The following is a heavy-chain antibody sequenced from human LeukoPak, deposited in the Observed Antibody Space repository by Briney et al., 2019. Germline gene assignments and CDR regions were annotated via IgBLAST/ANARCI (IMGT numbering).Heavy chain of an antibody. J-gene: IGHJ4*02. Sequence: GGSLRLSCVASGFTFSTYAMRWVRQAPGKGLEWVAVKSYDGNNKYYADSVKGRFTISGDNSKNTLHLQMNSLRVEDTAVYYCARDARDYGGYYFDSWGQGTRVTVSP. CDR2: KSYDGNNK. V-gene: IGHV3-30*04. CDR3: ARDARDYGGYYFDS. CDR1: GFTFSTYA. D-gene: IGHD4-17*01.